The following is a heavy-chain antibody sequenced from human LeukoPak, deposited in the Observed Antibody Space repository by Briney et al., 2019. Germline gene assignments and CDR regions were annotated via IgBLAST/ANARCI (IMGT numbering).Heavy chain of an antibody. CDR2: ISGSGDAR. D-gene: IGHD3-16*01. J-gene: IGHJ4*02. CDR1: GFTFSNYA. V-gene: IGHV3-23*01. CDR3: ARDYIYAYDY. Sequence: GGSLRLSCAASGFTFSNYAMSWVRHAPGKGLEWVSGISGSGDARYYADSVKGRFTISRDNAKNSLYLQMNSLTAEDTAVYYCARDYIYAYDYWGQGVLVTVSS.